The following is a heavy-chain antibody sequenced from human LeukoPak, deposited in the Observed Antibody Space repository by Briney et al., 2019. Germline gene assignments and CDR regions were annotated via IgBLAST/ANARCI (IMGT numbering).Heavy chain of an antibody. CDR3: AKDYRGSGYFFDV. CDR2: ISGNGDTT. J-gene: IGHJ3*01. V-gene: IGHV3-23*01. D-gene: IGHD3-3*01. CDR1: GFTFSNYA. Sequence: GGSLRLSCAGSGFTFSNYAMSWVRQAPGKGLEWVSVISGNGDTTYYADTVKGRFTISRDNSKNTLYLQMNSLRAEDTAIYSCAKDYRGSGYFFDVWGQGTMVAVSS.